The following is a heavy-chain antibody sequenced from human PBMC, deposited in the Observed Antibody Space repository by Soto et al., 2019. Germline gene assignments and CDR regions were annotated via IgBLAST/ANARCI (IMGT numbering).Heavy chain of an antibody. J-gene: IGHJ6*03. V-gene: IGHV3-23*01. D-gene: IGHD3-3*01. CDR2: ISGSGGST. CDR3: AKVPRYDLYYYYMDV. Sequence: GGSLRLSCAASGFTFSSYAMSWVRQAPGKGLEWVSAISGSGGSTYYADSVKGRFTISRDNSKNTLYLQMNSLRAEDTAVYYCAKVPRYDLYYYYMDVWGKGTTVTVSS. CDR1: GFTFSSYA.